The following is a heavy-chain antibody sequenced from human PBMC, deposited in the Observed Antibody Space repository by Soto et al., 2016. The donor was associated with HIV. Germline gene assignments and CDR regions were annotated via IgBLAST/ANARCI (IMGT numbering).Heavy chain of an antibody. CDR2: IKSKTDGGTT. CDR1: EFTFSNAW. D-gene: IGHD2-8*01. J-gene: IGHJ1*01. CDR3: TTDPRHNGVRVREYFQH. Sequence: EVQLVESGGGLVKPGGSLRLSCAASEFTFSNAWMSWVRQAPGKGLEWVGRIKSKTDGGTTDYAAPVKGRFTISRDDSKNTLYLQMNSLKTEDTAVYYCTTDPRHNGVRVREYFQHWGQGTLVTVSS. V-gene: IGHV3-15*01.